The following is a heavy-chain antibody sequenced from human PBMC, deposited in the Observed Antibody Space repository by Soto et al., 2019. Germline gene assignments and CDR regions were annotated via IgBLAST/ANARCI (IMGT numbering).Heavy chain of an antibody. J-gene: IGHJ4*01. CDR3: ERGGYCSGGSCSGPSFEY. CDR1: GGPFSDYY. D-gene: IGHD2-15*01. V-gene: IGHV4-34*01. CDR2: INQSGST. Sequence: QVQLQQWGAGLLKPSETLSLTCAVHGGPFSDYYWSWIRQPPGKGLEWIGEINQSGSTDYNPSLKSRVTISVDTSKNQFSLKLSSVTAADTALYYCERGGYCSGGSCSGPSFEYWGHGTLVTVSS.